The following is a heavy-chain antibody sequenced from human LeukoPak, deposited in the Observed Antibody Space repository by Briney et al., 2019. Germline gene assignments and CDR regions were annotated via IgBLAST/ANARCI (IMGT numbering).Heavy chain of an antibody. CDR2: ICGSGGST. D-gene: IGHD3-10*01. CDR3: AKRQRGYYYGSGSSDY. CDR1: GYTFSSYA. J-gene: IGHJ4*02. Sequence: GGSLRLSCAASGYTFSSYAMSWVRQAPGKGREWVSDICGSGGSTYYADAVKGRFTISRDNSKNTLYLQMNSLRAEDTAVYYGAKRQRGYYYGSGSSDYWGQGTLVTVS. V-gene: IGHV3-23*01.